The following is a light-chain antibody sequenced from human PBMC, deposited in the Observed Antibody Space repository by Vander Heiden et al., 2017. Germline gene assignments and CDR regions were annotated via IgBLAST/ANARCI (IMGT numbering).Light chain of an antibody. CDR2: QDN. Sequence: SYELTQPPSVSVSPGQTASITCAADKLGDKHACWYQQKPGQSPLLVIYQDNKRPSGIPERFSGSNSGNTATLTISGTQAMDEADYYCQAWDTSTAWKVFGGGTKLTVL. CDR1: KLGDKH. CDR3: QAWDTSTAWKV. V-gene: IGLV3-1*01. J-gene: IGLJ2*01.